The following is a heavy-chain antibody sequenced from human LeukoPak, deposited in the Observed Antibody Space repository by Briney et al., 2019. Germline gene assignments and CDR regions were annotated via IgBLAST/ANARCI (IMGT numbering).Heavy chain of an antibody. CDR1: GGSFSGYY. CDR3: AKAPYLSSGS. V-gene: IGHV4-34*01. CDR2: IDHSGAT. Sequence: AETLSLTCAVYGGSFSGYYWSWIRQPPGKGLEWIGEIDHSGATNYNPSLKSRVTISLDTSKNQFSLTLSSITAADTAVYYCAKAPYLSSGSWGQGTMVTVSS. J-gene: IGHJ3*01. D-gene: IGHD3-22*01.